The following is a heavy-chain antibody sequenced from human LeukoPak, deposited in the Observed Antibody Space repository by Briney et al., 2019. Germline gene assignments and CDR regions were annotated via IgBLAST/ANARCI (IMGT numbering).Heavy chain of an antibody. CDR1: GGSISSYY. Sequence: SETLSLTCTVSGGSISSYYWSWIRQPPGKGLEWIGYIYYSGSTNYNPSLKSRVTISVDTSKNQFSLKLSPVTAADTAVYYCARGGPGIAAAGRGFFDYWGQGTLVTVSS. J-gene: IGHJ4*02. V-gene: IGHV4-59*01. CDR3: ARGGPGIAAAGRGFFDY. CDR2: IYYSGST. D-gene: IGHD6-13*01.